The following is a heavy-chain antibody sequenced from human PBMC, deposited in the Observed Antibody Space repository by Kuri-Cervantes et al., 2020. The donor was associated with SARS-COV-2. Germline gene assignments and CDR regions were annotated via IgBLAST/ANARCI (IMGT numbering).Heavy chain of an antibody. Sequence: SETLSLTCTVSGGSISSGSYYWSWIRQPAGKGLEWIGRIYTSRSTNYNPSLKSRVTISVDTSKNQFSLKLSSVTAADTAVYYCARGSVGAIFGVVTHYYYMDVWGKGATVTVSS. J-gene: IGHJ6*03. D-gene: IGHD3-3*01. CDR3: ARGSVGAIFGVVTHYYYMDV. CDR2: IYTSRST. CDR1: GGSISSGSYY. V-gene: IGHV4-61*02.